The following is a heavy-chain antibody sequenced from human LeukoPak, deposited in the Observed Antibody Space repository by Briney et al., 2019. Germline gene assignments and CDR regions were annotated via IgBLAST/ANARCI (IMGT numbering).Heavy chain of an antibody. D-gene: IGHD2-2*01. CDR2: IIPIFGTA. Sequence: SVKVSCKASGGTFSSYAISWVRQAPGQGLEWMGGIIPIFGTANYAQKFQGRVTITADESTSTAYMELSSLRAEDTAVYYCAKDVPPKYQLPETSQAYYYYYYGMDVWGQGTTVTVSS. V-gene: IGHV1-69*13. J-gene: IGHJ6*02. CDR1: GGTFSSYA. CDR3: AKDVPPKYQLPETSQAYYYYYYGMDV.